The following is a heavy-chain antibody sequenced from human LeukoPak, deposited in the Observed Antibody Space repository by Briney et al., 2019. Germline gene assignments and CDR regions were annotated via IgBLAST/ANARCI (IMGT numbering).Heavy chain of an antibody. V-gene: IGHV4-30-4*01. CDR1: GGSISSSNYY. Sequence: SETLSLTCTVSGGSISSSNYYCNWIRQPPGKGLECFGYIHYSGSTYYNPSLKSRVTISVDTSKNQFSLKLSSVTAADTAVYYCVRGRGTAVTTGNWFDPWGQGTLVTVSS. CDR2: IHYSGST. J-gene: IGHJ5*02. CDR3: VRGRGTAVTTGNWFDP. D-gene: IGHD4-17*01.